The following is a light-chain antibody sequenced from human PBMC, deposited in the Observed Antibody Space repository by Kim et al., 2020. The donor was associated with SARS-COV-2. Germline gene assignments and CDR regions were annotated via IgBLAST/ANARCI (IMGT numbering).Light chain of an antibody. J-gene: IGKJ2*01. Sequence: EIVMTQSPATLSVSPGERATLSCRASQSVSSNLAWYQQKPGQAPRLLIYGASTRATGIPARFSGSGSGTEFTLTISGLQSEEFAVYYCQQYNNWPPVYTFGQGTKLEI. CDR2: GAS. CDR1: QSVSSN. V-gene: IGKV3-15*01. CDR3: QQYNNWPPVYT.